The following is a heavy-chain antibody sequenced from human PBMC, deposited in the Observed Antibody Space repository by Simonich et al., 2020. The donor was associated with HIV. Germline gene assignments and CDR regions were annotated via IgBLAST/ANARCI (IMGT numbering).Heavy chain of an antibody. V-gene: IGHV4-34*01. Sequence: QVQLQQWGAGLLKPSETLSLTCAVYGGSFSGNFWTWIRQTPGKGLVWIGEISHSGSTNYNPSLKSRVTISVDTSKNQFSLKLSSVTAADTAVYYCASCGGDCYHFDYWGQGTLVTVSS. D-gene: IGHD2-21*02. J-gene: IGHJ4*02. CDR1: GGSFSGNF. CDR2: ISHSGST. CDR3: ASCGGDCYHFDY.